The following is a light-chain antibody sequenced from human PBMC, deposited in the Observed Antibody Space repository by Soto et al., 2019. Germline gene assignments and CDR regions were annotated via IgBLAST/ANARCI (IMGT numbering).Light chain of an antibody. CDR1: SSDVGNDNF. CDR3: SSYTTINTLFFG. V-gene: IGLV2-14*01. Sequence: QSVLTQPASVSGSPGQSITISCTGTSSDVGNDNFVSWYQHHPGKAPKLIIYEVSYRPSGVSHRFSGSKSGNTASLTISGLQSEDEADYYCSSYTTINTLFFGFGNGTKVTVL. J-gene: IGLJ1*01. CDR2: EVS.